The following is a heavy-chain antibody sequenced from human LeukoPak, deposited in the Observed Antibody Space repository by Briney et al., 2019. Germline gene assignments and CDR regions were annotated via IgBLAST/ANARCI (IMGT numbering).Heavy chain of an antibody. CDR2: ISGSGTYT. J-gene: IGHJ4*02. V-gene: IGHV3-23*01. CDR3: AKHSLKTGYSSGRIWDF. Sequence: TGGSLRLSCAASGFTFSSYAMSWVRQAPGKGLEWVSAISGSGTYTYDADPVKGRFTISRDNSKNTLYLQMNSLRAEDTAVYYCAKHSLKTGYSSGRIWDFWGLGTLVTVSS. D-gene: IGHD6-19*01. CDR1: GFTFSSYA.